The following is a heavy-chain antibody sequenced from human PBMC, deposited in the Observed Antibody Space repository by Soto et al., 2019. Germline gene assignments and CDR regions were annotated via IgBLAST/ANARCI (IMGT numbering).Heavy chain of an antibody. CDR3: ARDGSSSWQGLYYFDY. V-gene: IGHV3-21*01. CDR2: ISSSSSHI. Sequence: ESGGGLVKPGGSLRLSCAASGFTFTSHSMNWVRQAPGKGLEWVSSISSSSSHIYYADSVKGRFTVSRDNAKNSLYLQMSNLRAEDTAVYYCARDGSSSWQGLYYFDYWGQGSLVTVSS. J-gene: IGHJ4*02. CDR1: GFTFTSHS. D-gene: IGHD6-13*01.